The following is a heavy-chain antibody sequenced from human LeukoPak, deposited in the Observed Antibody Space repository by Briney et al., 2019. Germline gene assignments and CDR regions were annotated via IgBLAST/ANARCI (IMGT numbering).Heavy chain of an antibody. V-gene: IGHV3-23*01. Sequence: PGGSLRLSCAASGFTFSSYAMSWVRQAPGKGLEWVSGISSGGGSTYYADSVKGRLTISRDNPKNTLYLQMNSLRAEDTAVYYCAKVNARDWLPYFDYWGQGTWSPSPQ. CDR3: AKVNARDWLPYFDY. CDR2: ISSGGGST. D-gene: IGHD3/OR15-3a*01. J-gene: IGHJ4*02. CDR1: GFTFSSYA.